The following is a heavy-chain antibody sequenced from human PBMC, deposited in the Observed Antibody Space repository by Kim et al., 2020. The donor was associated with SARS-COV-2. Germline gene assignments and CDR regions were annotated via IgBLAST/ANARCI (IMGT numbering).Heavy chain of an antibody. CDR2: IYSGGST. Sequence: GGSLRLSCAASGFTVSSNYMSWVRQAPGKGLEWVSVIYSGGSTYYADSVKGRLTISRDNSKNTLYLQMNSLRAEDTAVYYCARSPSLDYGDYYFDYWGQGTLVTVSS. CDR1: GFTVSSNY. CDR3: ARSPSLDYGDYYFDY. J-gene: IGHJ4*02. D-gene: IGHD4-17*01. V-gene: IGHV3-53*01.